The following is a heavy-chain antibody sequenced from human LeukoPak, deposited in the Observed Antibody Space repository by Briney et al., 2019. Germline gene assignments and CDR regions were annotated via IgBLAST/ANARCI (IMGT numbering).Heavy chain of an antibody. CDR2: ISYSGST. J-gene: IGHJ4*02. V-gene: IGHV4-59*01. CDR1: GGSISSYY. Sequence: KPSETLSLTCTVSGGSISSYYWSWIRQPPGKGLEWIGYISYSGSTNYNPSLKSRVTISVDTSKNQFSLKLSSVTAADTAVYYCARARGSGYPDYWGQGTLVTVSS. CDR3: ARARGSGYPDY. D-gene: IGHD3-3*01.